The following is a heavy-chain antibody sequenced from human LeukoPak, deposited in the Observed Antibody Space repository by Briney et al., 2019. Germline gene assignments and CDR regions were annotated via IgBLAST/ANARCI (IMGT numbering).Heavy chain of an antibody. D-gene: IGHD5-18*01. J-gene: IGHJ4*02. CDR3: ARFGYSYEGPIDY. CDR1: GGSISSHC. V-gene: IGHV4-59*11. Sequence: PSETLSLTCTVSGGSISSHCWSWIRQPPGKGLEWIGYIYYSGSTNYNPSLKSRVTIPVDTSKNQFSLKLSSVTAADTAVYYCARFGYSYEGPIDYWGQGTLVTVSS. CDR2: IYYSGST.